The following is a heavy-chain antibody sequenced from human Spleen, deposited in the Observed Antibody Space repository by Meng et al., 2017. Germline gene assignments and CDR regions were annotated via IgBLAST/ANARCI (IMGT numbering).Heavy chain of an antibody. J-gene: IGHJ4*02. Sequence: SQTLSLTCAISGDSVSSNSGAWNWIRQSPSRGLGWLGRTYYRSKWYDDYAVSVRSRITVTPDTSKNHVSLQLNSVTPDDPAVYYCVAEVGAQESTPTRFVLWGQGTLVTVSS. CDR2: TYYRSKWYD. V-gene: IGHV6-1*01. CDR1: GDSVSSNSGA. D-gene: IGHD1-26*01. CDR3: VAEVGAQESTPTRFVL.